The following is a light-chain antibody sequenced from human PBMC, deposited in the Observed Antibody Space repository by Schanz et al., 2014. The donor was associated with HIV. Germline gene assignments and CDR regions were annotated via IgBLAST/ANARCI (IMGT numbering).Light chain of an antibody. J-gene: IGLJ2*01. Sequence: QSLLTQPPSVSAAPGQRVTISCSGGALNLEHNFVSWYQQFPGTAPKLLIFADHQRPSEIPDRFSGSKTGTSATLAITGLQTGDEADYFCGTWDNSLSGGLVLFGGGTQLTVL. CDR3: GTWDNSLSGGLVL. CDR1: ALNLEHNF. CDR2: ADH. V-gene: IGLV1-51*01.